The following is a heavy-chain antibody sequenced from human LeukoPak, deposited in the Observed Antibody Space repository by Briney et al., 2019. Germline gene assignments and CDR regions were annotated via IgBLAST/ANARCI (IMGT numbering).Heavy chain of an antibody. V-gene: IGHV3-23*01. Sequence: PGGSLRLSCAASAFTFSSYAMNWVRQAPGKGLEWVSTISGRGGSTYYADSVKGRFTVSRDNSKNTLYLLMNSLRAEDTAVYYCAKVPHSGYYRSLPFDYWGQGTLVTVSS. CDR1: AFTFSSYA. CDR2: ISGRGGST. CDR3: AKVPHSGYYRSLPFDY. D-gene: IGHD3-22*01. J-gene: IGHJ4*02.